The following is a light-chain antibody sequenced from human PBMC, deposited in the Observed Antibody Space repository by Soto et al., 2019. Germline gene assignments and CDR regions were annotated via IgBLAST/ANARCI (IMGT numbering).Light chain of an antibody. CDR3: QQYNIYPLT. J-gene: IGKJ4*01. CDR2: AAS. Sequence: DVQMTQSPSSLSASVGDRVTITCRASQDINSYLAWYQQKPGNAPKSLIYAASSLQTGVPSRFSGRESGTDFTLTINNLQREDSATYYCQQYNIYPLTFGGGTKVEIK. V-gene: IGKV1D-16*01. CDR1: QDINSY.